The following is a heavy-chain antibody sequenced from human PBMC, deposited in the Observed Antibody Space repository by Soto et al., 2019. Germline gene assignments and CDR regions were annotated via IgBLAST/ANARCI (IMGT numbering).Heavy chain of an antibody. CDR1: GGSISSSSNY. Sequence: QLQLQESGPGLVKPSETLSLTCTVSGGSISSSSNYWGWIRQPPGKGLEWIGSFYYSGGTYYSPSLKSRVTISVDTSKNQFSLKLSSVTAADPAFYYCAREGSGSSYASWGQGILVTASS. J-gene: IGHJ5*02. CDR2: FYYSGGT. D-gene: IGHD3-16*01. CDR3: AREGSGSSYAS. V-gene: IGHV4-39*01.